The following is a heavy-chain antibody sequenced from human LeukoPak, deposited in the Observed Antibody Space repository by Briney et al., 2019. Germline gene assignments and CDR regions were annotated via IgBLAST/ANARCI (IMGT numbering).Heavy chain of an antibody. J-gene: IGHJ3*02. V-gene: IGHV3-13*04. D-gene: IGHD6-13*01. Sequence: GGSLRLSCAASGFSFSSYDFHWVRQPTGEGLQWVSGIGKGGDTYYAGSVKGRFTIFRENAKNSLYLQMNSLRADDTAVYYCAKDWPSEWQQLPDYDALDIWGQGTMVTVSS. CDR2: IGKGGDT. CDR3: AKDWPSEWQQLPDYDALDI. CDR1: GFSFSSYD.